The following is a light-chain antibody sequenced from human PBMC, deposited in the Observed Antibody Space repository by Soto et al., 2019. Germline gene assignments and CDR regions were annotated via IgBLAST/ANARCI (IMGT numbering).Light chain of an antibody. CDR3: IQYHSDWK. CDR1: QTISTW. V-gene: IGKV1-5*03. J-gene: IGKJ1*01. CDR2: KAS. Sequence: DIQVTPSPPTLSASVVYIVNITFRSSQTISTWMAWYQQKPGKAPKLLIYKASSLERGVPSRFSAGGSGVEFTLNISSVQPEDFATYHCIQYHSDWKFGQGTKVGIK.